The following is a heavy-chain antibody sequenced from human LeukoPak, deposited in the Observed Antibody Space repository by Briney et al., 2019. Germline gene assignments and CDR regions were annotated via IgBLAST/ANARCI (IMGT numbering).Heavy chain of an antibody. Sequence: SETLSLTCTVSGGSISSYYWSWIRQPPGKGLEWIGYIYYSGSTNYNPSLKSRVTISVDTSKKQFSLKLSSVTAADTAVYYCARHVGVVTALFDYWGQGTLVTVSS. V-gene: IGHV4-59*08. CDR1: GGSISSYY. CDR2: IYYSGST. J-gene: IGHJ4*02. CDR3: ARHVGVVTALFDY. D-gene: IGHD2-21*02.